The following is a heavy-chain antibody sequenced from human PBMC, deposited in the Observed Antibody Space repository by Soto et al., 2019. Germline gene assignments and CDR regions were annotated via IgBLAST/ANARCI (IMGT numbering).Heavy chain of an antibody. CDR2: ISSSSSYI. CDR3: ARDDYGASGYFQH. CDR1: GFAFSSYS. J-gene: IGHJ1*01. Sequence: PGGSLRLSCAASGFAFSSYSMNWVRQAPGKGLEWVSSISSSSSYIYYADSVKGGFTISRDNAKNSLYLQMNRLRAEDTAVYYCARDDYGASGYFQHWGQGTLVTVSS. V-gene: IGHV3-21*01. D-gene: IGHD4-17*01.